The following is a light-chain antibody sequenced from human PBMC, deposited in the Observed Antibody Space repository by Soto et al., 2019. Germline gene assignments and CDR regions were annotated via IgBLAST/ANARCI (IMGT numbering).Light chain of an antibody. CDR3: FSYTSSGTFL. CDR2: DVS. V-gene: IGLV2-14*03. J-gene: IGLJ2*01. CDR1: SSDVGGYNY. Sequence: QSALTQPASVSGSPGQSITISCTGTSSDVGGYNYVSWYQQHPGKAPKLIIFDVSNRPSGISNRFSGSKSGNTASLTISGLQCEDEADYYCFSYTSSGTFLFGGGTKLTAL.